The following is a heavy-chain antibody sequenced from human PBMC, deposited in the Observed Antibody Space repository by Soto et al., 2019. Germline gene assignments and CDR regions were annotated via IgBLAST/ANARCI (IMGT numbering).Heavy chain of an antibody. J-gene: IGHJ4*02. V-gene: IGHV5-51*01. Sequence: GESLKISCNGSGYSFTSYWIGWVRQMPGKGLEWMGIIYPGDSDTRYSPSFQGQVTISADKSISTAYLQWSSLKASDTAMYYCARTYYYDSSGYYWVHYFDYWGQGTLVTVSS. CDR3: ARTYYYDSSGYYWVHYFDY. CDR1: GYSFTSYW. CDR2: IYPGDSDT. D-gene: IGHD3-22*01.